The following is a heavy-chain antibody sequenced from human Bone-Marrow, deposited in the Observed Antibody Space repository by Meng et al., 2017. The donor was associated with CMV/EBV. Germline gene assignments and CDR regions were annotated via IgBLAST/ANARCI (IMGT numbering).Heavy chain of an antibody. Sequence: SETLSLTCTVSGGSISSSSYYWGWIRQPPGKGLEWIGSIYYSGSTYYNPSLKSRVTISVDTSKNQFSLKLSSVTAADTAVYYCARGRARGSGSYGNIDHWGQGTRVTGSS. D-gene: IGHD3-10*01. J-gene: IGHJ4*02. CDR3: ARGRARGSGSYGNIDH. V-gene: IGHV4-39*07. CDR1: GGSISSSSYY. CDR2: IYYSGST.